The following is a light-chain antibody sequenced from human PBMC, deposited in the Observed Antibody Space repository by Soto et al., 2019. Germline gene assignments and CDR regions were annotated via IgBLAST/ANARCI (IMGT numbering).Light chain of an antibody. Sequence: QSVLTQPPSVSGAPGQRGTISCTGSSSNIGAGYDVHGYQQLPGTAPKLLIYGNSNRPSGVPDRFSGSKSGTSASLAITGLQAEDEADYYCQYYDSSLKNVFGTGTKVTVL. CDR2: GNS. J-gene: IGLJ1*01. CDR1: SSNIGAGYD. V-gene: IGLV1-40*01. CDR3: QYYDSSLKNV.